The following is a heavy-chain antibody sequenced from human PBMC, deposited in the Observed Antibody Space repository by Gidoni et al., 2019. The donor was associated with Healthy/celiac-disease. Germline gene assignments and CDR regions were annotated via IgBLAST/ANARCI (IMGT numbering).Heavy chain of an antibody. V-gene: IGHV2-5*02. CDR3: AHTTLLGFGELSQPWGKNDY. CDR2: IYWDDDK. CDR1: GFSLSTSGVG. D-gene: IGHD3-10*01. J-gene: IGHJ4*02. Sequence: QITLKESGPTLVKPTQTLTLTCTFSGFSLSTSGVGVGWIRQPPGKALEWLALIYWDDDKRYSPSLKSRLTITKDTSKNQVVLTMTNMDPVDTATYYCAHTTLLGFGELSQPWGKNDYWGQGTLVTVSS.